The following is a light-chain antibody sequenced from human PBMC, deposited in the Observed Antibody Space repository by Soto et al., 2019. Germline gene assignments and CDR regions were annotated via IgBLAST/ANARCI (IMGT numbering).Light chain of an antibody. J-gene: IGLJ3*02. Sequence: QSVLTQPPSVSAAPGQKVTISCSGSSSNIGNNYVSWYQQLPGTAPKLLIYDNNKRPSGIPDRFSGSKSGTSATLGITGLQTGDEADYYCGTWDGSLNAVFGGGTKLTVL. CDR2: DNN. V-gene: IGLV1-51*01. CDR1: SSNIGNNY. CDR3: GTWDGSLNAV.